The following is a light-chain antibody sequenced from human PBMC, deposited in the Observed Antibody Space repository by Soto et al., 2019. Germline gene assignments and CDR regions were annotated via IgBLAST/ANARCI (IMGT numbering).Light chain of an antibody. CDR2: AAS. J-gene: IGKJ2*01. CDR1: QSVSFY. CDR3: QQSHSTPPT. Sequence: DIQMTQSPSSLSASVGDRVTITCRASQSVSFYLNWYQQLPGKAPKLLIYAASSLQSGVPSRFSGSGSGTDFTLTISSLQPEDFATYYCQQSHSTPPTFGPGTKLEIK. V-gene: IGKV1-39*01.